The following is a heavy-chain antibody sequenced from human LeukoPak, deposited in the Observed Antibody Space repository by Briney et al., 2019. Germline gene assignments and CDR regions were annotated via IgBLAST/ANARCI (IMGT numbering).Heavy chain of an antibody. D-gene: IGHD1-26*01. Sequence: LETLSLTCSVSRGSISSDSWTWIRQPPGKTLEWVGKIHFGGSTNYNPSLRGRVTISVDNSRKYFSLRLTSVTSADTAVYYCAREASGTFFNWGQGTLVSVSS. V-gene: IGHV4-59*01. CDR2: IHFGGST. CDR3: AREASGTFFN. J-gene: IGHJ4*02. CDR1: RGSISSDS.